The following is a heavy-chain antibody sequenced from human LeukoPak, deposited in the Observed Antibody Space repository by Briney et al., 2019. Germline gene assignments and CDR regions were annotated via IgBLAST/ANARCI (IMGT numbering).Heavy chain of an antibody. D-gene: IGHD5-12*01. V-gene: IGHV4-59*01. Sequence: SETLSLTCAVYGGSFIGFHWSWIRQPPGKGLEWIGYIYYSGSTNYNPSLKSRVTISLDTSKNQFSLKLSSVTAADTAMYYCARVSGYDWESFYDYWGQGSLVTVSS. CDR3: ARVSGYDWESFYDY. CDR1: GGSFIGFH. CDR2: IYYSGST. J-gene: IGHJ4*02.